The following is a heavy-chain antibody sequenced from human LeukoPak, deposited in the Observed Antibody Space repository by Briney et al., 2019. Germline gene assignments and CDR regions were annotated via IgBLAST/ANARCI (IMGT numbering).Heavy chain of an antibody. CDR3: ARGRYCSGGSCYTDY. CDR1: GGSISSYY. Sequence: KPSETLSLTCTVSGGSISSYYWSWIRQPPGKGLEWIGYIYYSGSTNYNPSLKSRVTTSVDTSKNQLSLKLSSVTAADTAVYCCARGRYCSGGSCYTDYWGQGTLVTVSS. V-gene: IGHV4-59*01. CDR2: IYYSGST. J-gene: IGHJ4*02. D-gene: IGHD2-15*01.